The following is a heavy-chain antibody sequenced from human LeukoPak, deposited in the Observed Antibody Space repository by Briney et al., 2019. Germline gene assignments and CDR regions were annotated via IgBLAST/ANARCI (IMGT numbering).Heavy chain of an antibody. D-gene: IGHD6-13*01. J-gene: IGHJ4*02. CDR1: GGSISSGGYY. CDR2: IYYSGST. CDR3: ARVRIGVAAAGTVFDY. Sequence: SETLSLTCTVSGGSISSGGYYWSWIRQHPGKGLEWIGYIYYSGSTNYNPSLKSRVTISVDTSKNQFSLKLSSVTAADTAVYYCARVRIGVAAAGTVFDYWGQGTLVTVSS. V-gene: IGHV4-61*08.